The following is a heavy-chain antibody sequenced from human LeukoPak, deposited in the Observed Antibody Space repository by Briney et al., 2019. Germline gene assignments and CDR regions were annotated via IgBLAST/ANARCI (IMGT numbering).Heavy chain of an antibody. D-gene: IGHD3-22*01. V-gene: IGHV3-30-3*01. J-gene: IGHJ4*02. CDR1: GFTFSTYA. Sequence: PGGSLRLSCAASGFTFSTYAMHWDRQAPGKGLEGVAVISDDGSNKYYADSVKGRFTISRDNSKNTLYLQMNSLRAEDTAVFYCARDGPVRGYYAQYYFDYWGQGTLVTVSS. CDR2: ISDDGSNK. CDR3: ARDGPVRGYYAQYYFDY.